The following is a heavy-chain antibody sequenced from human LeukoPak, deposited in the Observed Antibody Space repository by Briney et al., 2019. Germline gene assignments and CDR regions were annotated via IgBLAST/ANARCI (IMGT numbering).Heavy chain of an antibody. D-gene: IGHD1-14*01. CDR2: ISGSGGST. V-gene: IGHV3-23*01. CDR1: GFTFSSYA. CDR3: AKTGVIIARFDS. Sequence: GGSLRLSCAASGFTFSSYAMSWVRQAPGKGLEWVSGISGSGGSTYYTDSVKGRFTISRDNSKNTLYLQMNSLRAEDTAIYYCAKTGVIIARFDSWGQGTLVTVSS. J-gene: IGHJ4*02.